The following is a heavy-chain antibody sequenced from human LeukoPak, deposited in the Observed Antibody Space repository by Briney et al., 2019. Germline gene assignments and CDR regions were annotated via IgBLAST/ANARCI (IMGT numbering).Heavy chain of an antibody. D-gene: IGHD4-17*01. Sequence: PSETLSLTCAVSGGSFSGYYWSWIRQPPGKGLEWIGEINHGGSTNYKPSLKSRVTISVDTSKNQFSLKLSSVTAADTAVFYCARGYYGDYGYFDLWGRGTLVTVSS. CDR2: INHGGST. J-gene: IGHJ2*01. V-gene: IGHV4-34*01. CDR1: GGSFSGYY. CDR3: ARGYYGDYGYFDL.